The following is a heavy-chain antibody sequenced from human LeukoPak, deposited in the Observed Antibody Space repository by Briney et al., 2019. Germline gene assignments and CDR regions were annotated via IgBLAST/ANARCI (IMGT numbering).Heavy chain of an antibody. CDR3: ARDEEAYSSSYF. J-gene: IGHJ4*02. CDR1: GFTFSSYA. V-gene: IGHV3-23*01. D-gene: IGHD6-6*01. Sequence: GGSLRLSCAASGFTFSSYAMSWVRQAPGKGLEWVSAISGSGGDTYYADSVKGRFTTSRDNSKNTLYLQMNSLRADDTAVYYCARDEEAYSSSYFWGQGTLVTVSS. CDR2: ISGSGGDT.